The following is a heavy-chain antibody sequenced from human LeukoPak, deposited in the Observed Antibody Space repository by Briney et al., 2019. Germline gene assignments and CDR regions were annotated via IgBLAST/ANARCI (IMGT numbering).Heavy chain of an antibody. J-gene: IGHJ3*02. D-gene: IGHD3-10*01. CDR3: ARDTPHYYGSGSYVLDAFDI. CDR2: IFPIFGTA. V-gene: IGHV1-69*13. Sequence: ASVRVSCKHSGGTFITYAVSGVRQTPGQGLEWMGEIFPIFGTANSAQKFQGRVTITADESTSTAYMELSSLRSEDTAVYYCARDTPHYYGSGSYVLDAFDIWGQGTMVTVSS. CDR1: GGTFITYA.